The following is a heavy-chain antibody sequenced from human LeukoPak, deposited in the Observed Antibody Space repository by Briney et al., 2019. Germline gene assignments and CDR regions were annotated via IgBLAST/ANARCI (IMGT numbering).Heavy chain of an antibody. V-gene: IGHV1-2*02. Sequence: ASVKVSCKASGYTFTGYYMHWVRQAPGQGLEWMGWINPNSGGTNYAQKFQGRVTMTRDTSISTAYMELSRLRSEDTAVYYCARGEYSSSSGFDYWGQGTLVTVSS. J-gene: IGHJ4*02. D-gene: IGHD6-6*01. CDR3: ARGEYSSSSGFDY. CDR2: INPNSGGT. CDR1: GYTFTGYY.